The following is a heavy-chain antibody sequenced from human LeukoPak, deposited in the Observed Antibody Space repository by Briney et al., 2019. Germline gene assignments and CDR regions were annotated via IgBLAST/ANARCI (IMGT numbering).Heavy chain of an antibody. D-gene: IGHD2-15*01. CDR1: GYTFTKFY. V-gene: IGHV1-8*01. Sequence: GASVRVSCETSGYTFTKFYINWVRQAPGKGLEWMGWMNPHSGDADYAQSFQGRLTMTRSTSITTVYMELSSLASDCARVCGGGSCLDFWGQGTPVTVSA. CDR2: MNPHSGDA. J-gene: IGHJ4*02. CDR3: GSCLDF.